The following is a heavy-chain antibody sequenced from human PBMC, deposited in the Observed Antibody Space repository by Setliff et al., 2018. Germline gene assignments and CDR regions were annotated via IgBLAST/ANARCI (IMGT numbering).Heavy chain of an antibody. D-gene: IGHD3-10*01. J-gene: IGHJ5*02. CDR2: IYYSGST. Sequence: PSETLSLTCTVSGGSISSYYWSWIRQPPGKGLEWIGYIYYSGSTNYNPSLKSRVTISVDTSKNQFSLKLSSVTAADTAVYYCARGKGSWVLLRWFDPWGQGTLVTVSS. CDR3: ARGKGSWVLLRWFDP. CDR1: GGSISSYY. V-gene: IGHV4-59*12.